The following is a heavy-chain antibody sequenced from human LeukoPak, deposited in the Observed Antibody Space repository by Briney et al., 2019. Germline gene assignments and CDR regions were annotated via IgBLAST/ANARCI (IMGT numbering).Heavy chain of an antibody. D-gene: IGHD6-13*01. J-gene: IGHJ4*02. CDR1: GFTVSNSF. CDR2: YSGGTT. V-gene: IGHV3-53*01. CDR3: ARDDRIAAAGTFDY. Sequence: GGSLRLSCAASGFTVSNSFMSWVRQAPGKGLEWVSVYSGGTTYYADSVKGRFTISRDNSKNTLYLHMNSLRAEDTALYYCARDDRIAAAGTFDYWGQGTLVTVSS.